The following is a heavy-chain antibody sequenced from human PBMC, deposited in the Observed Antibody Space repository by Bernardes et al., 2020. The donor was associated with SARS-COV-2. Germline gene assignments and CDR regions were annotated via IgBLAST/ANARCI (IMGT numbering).Heavy chain of an antibody. J-gene: IGHJ6*02. CDR1: GYSLAKFD. Sequence: ASVKVSCKASGYSLAKFDIYWVRQDTGQGLEWMGWMNPDSASTGYAQRFQGRVTMTRNTSISTAYMGLSSLRSEDTAVYYCARGSGGTGYGIDVWGQGTTVTVSS. CDR2: MNPDSAST. V-gene: IGHV1-8*01. D-gene: IGHD2-15*01. CDR3: ARGSGGTGYGIDV.